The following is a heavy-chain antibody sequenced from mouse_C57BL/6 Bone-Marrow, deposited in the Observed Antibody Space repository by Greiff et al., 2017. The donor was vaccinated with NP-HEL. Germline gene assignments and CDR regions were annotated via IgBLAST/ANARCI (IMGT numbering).Heavy chain of an antibody. D-gene: IGHD2-5*01. Sequence: QVQLQQSGAELAKPGASVKLSCKASGYTFTSYWMHWVKQRPGQGLEWIGYINPSSGYTKYNQKFKDKATLTADKSSSTAYMQLSSLTYEDSAVYYCARSYYSKGFAMDYWGQGTSVTVSS. J-gene: IGHJ4*01. CDR2: INPSSGYT. V-gene: IGHV1-7*01. CDR3: ARSYYSKGFAMDY. CDR1: GYTFTSYW.